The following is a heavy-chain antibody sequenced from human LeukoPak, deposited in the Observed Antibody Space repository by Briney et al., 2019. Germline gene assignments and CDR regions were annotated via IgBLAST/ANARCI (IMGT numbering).Heavy chain of an antibody. CDR2: ISYDGRNK. CDR3: ASSRLYSYGTPYPPFDY. CDR1: GFTFSSYA. J-gene: IGHJ4*02. V-gene: IGHV3-30*04. Sequence: GGSLRLSCAASGFTFSSYAMHWVRQAPGKGLEWVAVISYDGRNKYYADSMKGRFTISRDNSKNTLYLQMNSLRAEDTAVYYCASSRLYSYGTPYPPFDYWGQGTLVTVSS. D-gene: IGHD5-18*01.